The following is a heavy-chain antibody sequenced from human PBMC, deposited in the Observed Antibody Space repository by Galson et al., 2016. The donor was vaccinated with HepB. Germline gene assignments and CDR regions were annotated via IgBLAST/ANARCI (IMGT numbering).Heavy chain of an antibody. V-gene: IGHV3-15*01. CDR1: GFTFSDAY. CDR3: TIDLPHDSGCYHYGPISCNYYGLDV. J-gene: IGHJ6*02. D-gene: IGHD3-22*01. CDR2: LNRRSAGETA. Sequence: SLRLSCSASGFTFSDAYMGWVRQAPGKGPELLARLNRRSAGETAAYAAPVQGRFTISRDDSKNMQYLQMNSLKIEDTAIYYCTIDLPHDSGCYHYGPISCNYYGLDVWGQGTTVTVSS.